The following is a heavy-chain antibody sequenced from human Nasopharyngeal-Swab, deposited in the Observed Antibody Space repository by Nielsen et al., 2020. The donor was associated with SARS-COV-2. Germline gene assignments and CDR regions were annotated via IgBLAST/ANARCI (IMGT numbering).Heavy chain of an antibody. CDR1: EFTVNDYV. V-gene: IGHV3-73*01. D-gene: IGHD6-13*01. CDR2: IRSKTHSYTT. J-gene: IGHJ4*02. Sequence: GESLKISCVASEFTVNDYVIHWVRQASGKGLEWVGRIRSKTHSYTTDYAASVKGRFTISRDDSKNTAYLHMNSLESEGTAVYYCSTLPIPALGADYWGQGTLVTVSS. CDR3: STLPIPALGADY.